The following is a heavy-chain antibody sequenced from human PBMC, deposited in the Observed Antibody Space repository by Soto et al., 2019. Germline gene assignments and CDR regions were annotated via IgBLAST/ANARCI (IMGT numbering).Heavy chain of an antibody. CDR3: ARDPGRVPAASGVNWFDP. J-gene: IGHJ5*02. V-gene: IGHV3-21*01. Sequence: EVQLVESGGGLVKPGGSLRLSCAASGFTFSSYSMNWVRQAPGKGLEWVSSISSSSSYIYYADSVKGRFTISRDNAKNSLYLQMNSLRAEDTAVYYCARDPGRVPAASGVNWFDPWGQGTLVTVSS. D-gene: IGHD2-2*01. CDR1: GFTFSSYS. CDR2: ISSSSSYI.